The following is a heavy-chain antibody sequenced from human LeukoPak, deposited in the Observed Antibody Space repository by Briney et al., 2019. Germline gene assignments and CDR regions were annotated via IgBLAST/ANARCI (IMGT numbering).Heavy chain of an antibody. CDR1: GFTFSSQA. CDR2: IYYSGST. V-gene: IGHV4-59*11. CDR3: ARGRIAVAANQDY. J-gene: IGHJ4*02. D-gene: IGHD6-19*01. Sequence: GSLRLSCAASGFTFSSQAMSWIRQPPGKGLEWIGYIYYSGSTNYNPSLKSRVTISVDTSKNQFSLKLSSVTAADTAVYYCARGRIAVAANQDYWGQGTLVTVSS.